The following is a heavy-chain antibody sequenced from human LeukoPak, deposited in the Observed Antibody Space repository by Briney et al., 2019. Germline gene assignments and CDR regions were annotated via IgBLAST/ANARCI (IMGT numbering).Heavy chain of an antibody. CDR2: IHSSGSI. Sequence: SETLSLTCTVSGGSIRIFYWRWIRQPAGKGLDWIGRIHSSGSINHNPSLKSRVTLSVDTSKNQFSLKLTCVAATDTAVYYCARGTFKDDLDLWGRGTRLSLSS. D-gene: IGHD3-16*01. V-gene: IGHV4-4*07. CDR3: ARGTFKDDLDL. CDR1: GGSIRIFY. J-gene: IGHJ6*03.